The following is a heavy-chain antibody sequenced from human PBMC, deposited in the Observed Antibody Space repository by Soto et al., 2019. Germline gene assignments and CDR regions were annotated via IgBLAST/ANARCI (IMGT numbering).Heavy chain of an antibody. CDR3: VNDNGPYHTNFEF. Sequence: LGRAACRDKCNTCVMPWHYKTPGKGLEWVSGISDSGGSIYYADSVKGRFTISRDNSKSTVFLQMSSLRPEDTAIYYCVNDNGPYHTNFEFWGRRTLVPGFS. J-gene: IGHJ4*02. CDR1: RDKCNTCV. V-gene: IGHV3-23*01. CDR2: ISDSGGSI. D-gene: IGHD2-2*01.